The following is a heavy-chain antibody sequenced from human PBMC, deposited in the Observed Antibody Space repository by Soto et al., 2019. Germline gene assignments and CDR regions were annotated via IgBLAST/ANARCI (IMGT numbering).Heavy chain of an antibody. V-gene: IGHV3-7*05. Sequence: EVQLVESGGGLVQPGGSLRLSCAASGFTFSNFWMSWVRQAPGKGLEWVAAIKEDGSEKNYVDSVRGRFTISRDNAKNSLYLQMNNLRADDTAVYYCARDVIWGQGSLVSVSS. CDR3: ARDVI. J-gene: IGHJ4*02. CDR1: GFTFSNFW. CDR2: IKEDGSEK.